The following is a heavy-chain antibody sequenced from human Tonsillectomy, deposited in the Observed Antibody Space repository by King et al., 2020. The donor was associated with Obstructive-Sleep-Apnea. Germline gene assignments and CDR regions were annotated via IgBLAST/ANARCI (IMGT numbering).Heavy chain of an antibody. CDR2: IIPILGIA. D-gene: IGHD6-19*01. J-gene: IGHJ3*02. V-gene: IGHV1-69*10. CDR1: GGTFSSYA. Sequence: VQLVQSGAEVKKPGSSVKVSCKASGGTFSSYAISWVRQAPGQGLDWMGGIIPILGIATYAQKFQGRVTITADKSPSTAYMELSSLRSEDTAVYYCARDPPYSSGWDDAFDISGQGKMVTVSS. CDR3: ARDPPYSSGWDDAFDI.